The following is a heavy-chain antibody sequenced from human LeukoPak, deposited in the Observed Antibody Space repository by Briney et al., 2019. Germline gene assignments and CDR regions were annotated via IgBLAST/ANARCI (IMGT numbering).Heavy chain of an antibody. CDR3: ARDSGYYYPLFDY. Sequence: PSETLSLTCAVYGGSFSGYYWSWIRQPPGKGLEWIGEINHSGSTNYNPSLKSRVTISVDTSENQFSLKLSSVTAADTAVYCCARDSGYYYPLFDYWGQGTLVTVSS. CDR1: GGSFSGYY. D-gene: IGHD3-22*01. CDR2: INHSGST. J-gene: IGHJ4*02. V-gene: IGHV4-34*01.